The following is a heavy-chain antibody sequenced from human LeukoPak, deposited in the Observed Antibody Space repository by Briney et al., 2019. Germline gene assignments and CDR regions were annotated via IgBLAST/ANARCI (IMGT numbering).Heavy chain of an antibody. V-gene: IGHV1-69*04. CDR3: ARGQDPYYYDSSGYFYGY. CDR1: GGTLSNYA. D-gene: IGHD3-22*01. CDR2: IIPILGIA. J-gene: IGHJ4*01. Sequence: GASVTVSCTASGGTLSNYAISWVRQAPGQGLEWMGRIIPILGIANYAQKFQGRVTITADKSTSTAYMELSSLRSEDTAVYYCARGQDPYYYDSSGYFYGYWGHGTLVTVSS.